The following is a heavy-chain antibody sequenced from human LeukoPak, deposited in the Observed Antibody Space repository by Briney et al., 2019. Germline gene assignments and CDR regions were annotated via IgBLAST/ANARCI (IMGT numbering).Heavy chain of an antibody. V-gene: IGHV3-74*01. CDR1: GFTFRRYW. Sequence: GGSLRLSCAASGFTFRRYWMHWVRQAPGKGPVWVSRINTDGSDTIYANSVKGRFTISRDNAKNTLFLQMNSLRAEDTAVYYCARDESVTGPTTFDYWGQGTLVTVSS. J-gene: IGHJ4*02. D-gene: IGHD6-19*01. CDR2: INTDGSDT. CDR3: ARDESVTGPTTFDY.